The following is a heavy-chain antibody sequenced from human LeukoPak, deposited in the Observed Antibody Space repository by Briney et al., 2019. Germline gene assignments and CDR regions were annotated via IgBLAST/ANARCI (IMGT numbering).Heavy chain of an antibody. CDR2: INTYNGNT. Sequence: GASVTVSCKASGYTFNSYSISWVRQAPGQGLEWMGWINTYNGNTYYAQNLQGRVTMTTDTSTSTAYMEVRSLRSDDTAVYYCARDLFLYSSGWTGYFDYWGQGTLVSVSS. J-gene: IGHJ4*02. D-gene: IGHD6-19*01. V-gene: IGHV1-18*01. CDR1: GYTFNSYS. CDR3: ARDLFLYSSGWTGYFDY.